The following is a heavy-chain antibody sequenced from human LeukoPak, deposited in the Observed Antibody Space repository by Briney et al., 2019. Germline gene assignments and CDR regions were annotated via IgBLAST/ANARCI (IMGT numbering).Heavy chain of an antibody. Sequence: GGSLRPSCAASGFTFSSYEMNWVRQAPGKGLEWVANIKQDGSEKYYVDSLKGRFTISRDNAKNSLYLQMNSLRAEDTAVYYCARRDHLAFDIWGQGTMVTVSS. V-gene: IGHV3-7*01. CDR2: IKQDGSEK. CDR1: GFTFSSYE. CDR3: ARRDHLAFDI. J-gene: IGHJ3*02.